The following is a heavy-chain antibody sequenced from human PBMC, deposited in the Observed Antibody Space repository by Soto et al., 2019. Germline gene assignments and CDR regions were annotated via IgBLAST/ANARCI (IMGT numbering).Heavy chain of an antibody. CDR3: ARHGPMTTVTSLIAPDY. Sequence: GESLKISCKGSGYSFTSYWISWVRQMPGKGLEWMGRIDPSDSYTNYSPSFQGHVTISADKSISTAYLQWSSLKASDTAMYYCARHGPMTTVTSLIAPDYWGQGTLVTVSS. D-gene: IGHD4-17*01. V-gene: IGHV5-10-1*01. CDR2: IDPSDSYT. CDR1: GYSFTSYW. J-gene: IGHJ4*02.